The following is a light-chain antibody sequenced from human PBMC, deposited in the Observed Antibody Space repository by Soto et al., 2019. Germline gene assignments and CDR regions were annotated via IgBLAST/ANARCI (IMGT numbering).Light chain of an antibody. V-gene: IGKV3-20*01. CDR2: GTS. CDR3: QHYGSSRT. CDR1: QGVSSNY. J-gene: IGKJ1*01. Sequence: EIVLTQSPGTLSLSPGERATLSCRASQGVSSNYLAWYQQKSGQAPRLLLYGTSSRATGNPERFSGSGSGTDFTLTISRLEPEDFAVYYCQHYGSSRTFGQGTKVDIK.